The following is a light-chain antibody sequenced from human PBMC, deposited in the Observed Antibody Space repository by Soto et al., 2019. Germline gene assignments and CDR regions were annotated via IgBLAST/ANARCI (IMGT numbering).Light chain of an antibody. V-gene: IGKV1-5*03. CDR2: RTS. Sequence: DIQLTQSPSTLSASVGDRVTITCRASQGISDWLAWYQQKPGRAPKLLISRTSNLERGVPSRISGSGSGTEFTLTISSLQPDDFATYHCQYYNDYCWTFGQGTKVEIK. CDR1: QGISDW. J-gene: IGKJ1*01. CDR3: QYYNDYCWT.